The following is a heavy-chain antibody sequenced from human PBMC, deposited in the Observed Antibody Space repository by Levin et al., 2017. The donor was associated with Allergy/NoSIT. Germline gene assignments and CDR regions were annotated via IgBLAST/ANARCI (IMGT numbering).Heavy chain of an antibody. CDR1: GYTFTGYY. CDR3: ARDLVVPALDYYYMDV. D-gene: IGHD2-2*01. V-gene: IGHV1-2*02. J-gene: IGHJ6*03. Sequence: ASVKVSCKASGYTFTGYYMHWVRQAPGQGLEWMGWINPNSGGTNYAQKFQGRVTMTRDTSISTAYMELSRLRSDDTAVYYCARDLVVPALDYYYMDVWGKGTTVTVSS. CDR2: INPNSGGT.